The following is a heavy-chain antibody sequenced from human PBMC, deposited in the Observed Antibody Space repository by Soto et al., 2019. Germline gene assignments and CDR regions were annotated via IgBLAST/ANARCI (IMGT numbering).Heavy chain of an antibody. CDR3: ARDKRITIFGLVIEGAPTDYYGMDA. CDR2: IYYSGST. Sequence: SETLSLTCTVSGGSISSYYWSWIRQPPGKGLEWIGYIYYSGSTYYNPSLKSRVTISVDTSKNQFSLKLSSVTAADTAVYYWARDKRITIFGLVIEGAPTDYYGMDAWGQGTTVTVSS. J-gene: IGHJ6*02. CDR1: GGSISSYY. D-gene: IGHD3-3*01. V-gene: IGHV4-30-4*01.